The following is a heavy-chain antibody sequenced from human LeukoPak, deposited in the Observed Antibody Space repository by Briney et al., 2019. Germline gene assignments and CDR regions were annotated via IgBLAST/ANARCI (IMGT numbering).Heavy chain of an antibody. D-gene: IGHD2-2*01. CDR2: INPNSADT. J-gene: IGHJ2*01. V-gene: IGHV1-2*02. CDR1: GYTFAGYY. Sequence: GASVKVSCKASGYTFAGYYMHWVRQAPGQGLEWMGWINPNSADTKYAQKFQGRVTMTRDTSISTTYMELSRLRSDDTAVYYCAREPHLLENSGRRHSNWHFDLWGRGTLVTVSS. CDR3: AREPHLLENSGRRHSNWHFDL.